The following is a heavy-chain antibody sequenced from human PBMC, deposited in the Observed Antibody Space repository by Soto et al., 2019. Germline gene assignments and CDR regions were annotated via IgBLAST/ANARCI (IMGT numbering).Heavy chain of an antibody. J-gene: IGHJ6*01. CDR1: GFTFSSYG. V-gene: IGHV3-33*01. CDR2: IWYDGSNK. Sequence: GGSLRLSCAASGFTFSSYGMHWVRQAPGKGLEWVAVIWYDGSNKYYADSVKGRFTISRDNSKNTLYLQMNSLRAEDTAVYYCARDFYDFWSGHPRHYYYCYGMDVWGQGNTVPVS. CDR3: ARDFYDFWSGHPRHYYYCYGMDV. D-gene: IGHD3-3*01.